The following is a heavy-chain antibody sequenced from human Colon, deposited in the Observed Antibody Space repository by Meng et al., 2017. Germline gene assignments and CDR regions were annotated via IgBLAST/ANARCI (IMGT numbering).Heavy chain of an antibody. CDR1: GGSLKSGGYH. Sequence: QVHLNESGPGLVGPSEDLSLVCPVSGGSLKSGGYHWSWVRQNPGKGLEYIGFMSDSGTTDYNPSLRSRVSISEIGSSKNQFSLTLRSVTAADTATYFCARDTLYGTDYWGQGVLVTVSS. CDR2: MSDSGTT. D-gene: IGHD4-17*01. V-gene: IGHV4-31*03. CDR3: ARDTLYGTDY. J-gene: IGHJ4*02.